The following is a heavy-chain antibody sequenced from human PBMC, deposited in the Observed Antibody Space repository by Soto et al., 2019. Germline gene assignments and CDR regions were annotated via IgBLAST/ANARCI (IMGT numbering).Heavy chain of an antibody. Sequence: SVKVSCKASGGTFSSYAISWVRQAPGQGLEWMGGIIPIFGTANYAQKFQGRVTITADESTSTAYMELSSLRSEDTAVYYCARAYCGGDCYSPGYYYGMDVWGQGTTVTVSS. CDR3: ARAYCGGDCYSPGYYYGMDV. D-gene: IGHD2-21*02. V-gene: IGHV1-69*13. CDR1: GGTFSSYA. CDR2: IIPIFGTA. J-gene: IGHJ6*02.